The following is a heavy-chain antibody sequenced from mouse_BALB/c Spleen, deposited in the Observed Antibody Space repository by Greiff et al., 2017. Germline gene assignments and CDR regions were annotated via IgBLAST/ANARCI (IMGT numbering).Heavy chain of an antibody. D-gene: IGHD1-1*01. J-gene: IGHJ4*01. CDR2: ISSGSSTI. Sequence: EVMLVESGGGLVQPGGSRKLSCAASGFTFSSFGMHWVRQAPEKGLEWVAYISSGSSTIYYADTVKGRFTISRDNPKNTLFLQMTSLRSEDTAMYYCARSVLLRGALDDWGQGTSVTVSS. V-gene: IGHV5-17*02. CDR3: ARSVLLRGALDD. CDR1: GFTFSSFG.